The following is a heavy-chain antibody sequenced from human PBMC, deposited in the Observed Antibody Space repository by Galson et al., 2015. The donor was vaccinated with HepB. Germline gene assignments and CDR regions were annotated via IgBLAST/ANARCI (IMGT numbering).Heavy chain of an antibody. CDR1: GGTFSSYA. J-gene: IGHJ4*02. Sequence: SVKVSCKASGGTFSSYAISWVRQAPGQGLEWMGGIIPIFGTANYAQKFQGRVTITADESTSTAYMELSSLRSEDTAVYYCARGQYYDSSGYYPGPLDYWGQGTLVTVSS. CDR3: ARGQYYDSSGYYPGPLDY. V-gene: IGHV1-69*13. CDR2: IIPIFGTA. D-gene: IGHD3-22*01.